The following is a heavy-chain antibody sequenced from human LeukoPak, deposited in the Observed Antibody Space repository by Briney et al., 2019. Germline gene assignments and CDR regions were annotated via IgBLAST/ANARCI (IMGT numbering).Heavy chain of an antibody. CDR1: GGSISSYY. D-gene: IGHD4-17*01. V-gene: IGHV4-59*12. Sequence: SETLSLTCTVSGGSISSYYWSWIRQPPGKGLEWIGYIYYSGSTNYNPSLKSRVTISVDTSKNQFSLKLSSVTAADTAVYYCARGVDYGDYPDYWGQGTLVTVSS. J-gene: IGHJ4*02. CDR2: IYYSGST. CDR3: ARGVDYGDYPDY.